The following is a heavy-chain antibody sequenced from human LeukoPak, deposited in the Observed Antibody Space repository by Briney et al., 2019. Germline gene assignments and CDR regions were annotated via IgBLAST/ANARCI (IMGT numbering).Heavy chain of an antibody. CDR3: ARDYYGSGSYSDC. D-gene: IGHD3-10*01. CDR2: IKQDGSEK. Sequence: GGSLRLSCAASGFNFSSYWMSWVRQAPGKGLEWVANIKQDGSEKYYVDSVKGRFTISRDNAKNSLYLQMNSLRAEDTAVYYCARDYYGSGSYSDCWGQGTLVTVSS. CDR1: GFNFSSYW. J-gene: IGHJ4*02. V-gene: IGHV3-7*01.